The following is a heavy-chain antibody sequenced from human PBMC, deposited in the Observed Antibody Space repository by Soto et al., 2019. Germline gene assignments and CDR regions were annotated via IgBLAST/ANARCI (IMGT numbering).Heavy chain of an antibody. CDR1: GFTLSSNY. CDR3: ARDRVESGYPEYFQF. V-gene: IGHV3-53*01. J-gene: IGHJ1*01. Sequence: EVQLVESGGGLIQPGGSLRLSCAASGFTLSSNYMSWVRQAPGKGLEWVSVIYSGGSTYYADSVKGRFTISRDNSKNTLYLQMNSLRAEDTAVYYCARDRVESGYPEYFQFWGQGTLVTVSS. D-gene: IGHD3-22*01. CDR2: IYSGGST.